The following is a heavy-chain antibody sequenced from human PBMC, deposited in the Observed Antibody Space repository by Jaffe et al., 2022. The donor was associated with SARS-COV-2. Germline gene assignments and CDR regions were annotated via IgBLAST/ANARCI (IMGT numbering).Heavy chain of an antibody. J-gene: IGHJ4*02. CDR3: ARDFYNSGDY. D-gene: IGHD3-10*01. Sequence: EVQLVESGGGLVQPGGSLRLSCAASGFTFSSYWMHWVRQAPGKGLVWVSRIKSDGGTTAYADSVKGRFTISRDNAKNTLYLQMNSLRAEDTAVYYCARDFYNSGDYWGQGTLVTVPS. CDR1: GFTFSSYW. CDR2: IKSDGGTT. V-gene: IGHV3-74*01.